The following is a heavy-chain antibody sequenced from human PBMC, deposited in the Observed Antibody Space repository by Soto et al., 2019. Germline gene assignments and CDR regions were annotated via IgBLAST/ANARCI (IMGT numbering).Heavy chain of an antibody. J-gene: IGHJ4*02. CDR2: IYSGGST. CDR1: GFTVSSNY. Sequence: EVQLVESGGGLVQPGGSLRLSCAASGFTVSSNYMSWVRQAPGKGLEWVSVIYSGGSTYYADSVKGRFTISRDNSKNTLYLQMNSLRAEDTAVYYCARSTRPDYYFWSGYYGYFDYWGQGTLVTVSS. CDR3: ARSTRPDYYFWSGYYGYFDY. V-gene: IGHV3-66*01. D-gene: IGHD3-3*01.